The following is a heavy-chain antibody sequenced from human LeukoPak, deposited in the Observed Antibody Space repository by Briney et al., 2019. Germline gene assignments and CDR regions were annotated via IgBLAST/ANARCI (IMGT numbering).Heavy chain of an antibody. CDR2: IYYSGST. Sequence: SETLSLTCTVSGGSISSYYWSWIRQPPGKGLEWIGYIYYSGSTNYNPSLKSRVTISVDRSKNQFSLKLSSVTAADTAVYYCARAHDYGGNPGAFDIWGQGTMVTVSS. V-gene: IGHV4-59*12. D-gene: IGHD4-23*01. J-gene: IGHJ3*02. CDR1: GGSISSYY. CDR3: ARAHDYGGNPGAFDI.